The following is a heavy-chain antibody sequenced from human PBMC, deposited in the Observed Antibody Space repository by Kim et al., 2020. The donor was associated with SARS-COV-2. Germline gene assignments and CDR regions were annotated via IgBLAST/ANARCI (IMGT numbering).Heavy chain of an antibody. CDR3: ARVLIANCSGGSCYSFDY. Sequence: SETLSLTCAVYGGSFSGYYWSWIRQPPGKGLEWIGEINHSGSTNYNPSLKSRVTISVDTSKNHFSLKLSSVTAADTAVYYCARVLIANCSGGSCYSFDYWGQGTLVTVSS. V-gene: IGHV4-34*01. D-gene: IGHD2-15*01. CDR1: GGSFSGYY. J-gene: IGHJ4*02. CDR2: INHSGST.